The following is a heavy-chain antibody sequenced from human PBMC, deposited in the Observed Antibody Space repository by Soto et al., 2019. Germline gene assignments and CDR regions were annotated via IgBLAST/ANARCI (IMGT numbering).Heavy chain of an antibody. D-gene: IGHD2-21*02. V-gene: IGHV3-23*01. CDR2: TSGNGDTT. CDR1: GFTFRSYA. Sequence: EVQLLESGGGLVQPGGSLRLSCAASGFTFRSYAMSWVRQAPGKGLEWVSVTSGNGDTTHYADSVKGRFTISRDNSKNTLYLQMNSLRAEDTAVYYCAKEDSPPCYSHIDSWGQGTLVTVSS. J-gene: IGHJ5*01. CDR3: AKEDSPPCYSHIDS.